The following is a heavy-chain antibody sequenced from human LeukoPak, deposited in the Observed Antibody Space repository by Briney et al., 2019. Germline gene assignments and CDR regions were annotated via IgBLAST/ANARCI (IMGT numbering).Heavy chain of an antibody. J-gene: IGHJ4*02. D-gene: IGHD5-12*01. V-gene: IGHV3-21*01. CDR2: ISGSSSYI. Sequence: GGSLRLSCAASGFTFSSYTMNWVRQAPGKGLEWVSSISGSSSYIYYADSEKGRFTISRDNAKNSLYLQMNSLRAEDTAVYYCARDLTGYDFRYYFDYWGQGTLVTVSS. CDR1: GFTFSSYT. CDR3: ARDLTGYDFRYYFDY.